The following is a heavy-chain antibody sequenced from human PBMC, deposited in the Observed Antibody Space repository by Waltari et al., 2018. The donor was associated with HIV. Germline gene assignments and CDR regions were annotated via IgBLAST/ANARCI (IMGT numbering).Heavy chain of an antibody. V-gene: IGHV1-2*02. CDR1: GYTFTGYY. CDR2: INPNSGGT. Sequence: QVQLVQSGAEVKKPGASVKVSCKASGYTFTGYYMHWVRQAPGQGLEWMGWINPNSGGTNYAQKFQGRVTMTRDTSISTAYMELSRLRSDDTAVYYCARGHYYGSGSYSDWFDPWGQGTLVTVSS. CDR3: ARGHYYGSGSYSDWFDP. D-gene: IGHD3-10*01. J-gene: IGHJ5*02.